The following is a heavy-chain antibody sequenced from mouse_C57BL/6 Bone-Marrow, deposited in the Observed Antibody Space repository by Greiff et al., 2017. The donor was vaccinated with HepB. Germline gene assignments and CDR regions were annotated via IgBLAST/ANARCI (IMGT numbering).Heavy chain of an antibody. J-gene: IGHJ4*01. CDR2: IYPRSGNT. CDR3: ARGRPDSYYDYAMDY. CDR1: GYTFTSYG. Sequence: QVQLQQSGAELARPGASVKLSCKASGYTFTSYGISWVKQRTGQGLEWIGEIYPRSGNTYYNEKFKGKATLTADKSSSTAYMELRSLTSEDSAVYFCARGRPDSYYDYAMDYWGQGTSVTVSS. V-gene: IGHV1-81*01. D-gene: IGHD2-12*01.